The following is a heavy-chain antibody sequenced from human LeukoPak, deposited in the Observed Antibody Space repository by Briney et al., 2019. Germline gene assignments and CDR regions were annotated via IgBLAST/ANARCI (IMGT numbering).Heavy chain of an antibody. Sequence: SETLSLTCAVYGGSFSGYYWSWIRQPPGKGLEWIGEINHSGSINYNPSLKSRVTISVDTSKNQFSLKLSSVTAADTAVYYCARGTQWPGTDGMDVWGQGTTVTVSS. J-gene: IGHJ6*02. V-gene: IGHV4-34*01. CDR1: GGSFSGYY. CDR2: INHSGSI. CDR3: ARGTQWPGTDGMDV. D-gene: IGHD6-19*01.